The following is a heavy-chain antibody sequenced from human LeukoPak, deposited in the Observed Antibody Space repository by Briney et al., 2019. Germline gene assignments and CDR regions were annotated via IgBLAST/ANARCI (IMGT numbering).Heavy chain of an antibody. V-gene: IGHV3-43D*03. CDR3: ARVRKDIVVVPGAMRDTYYFDY. D-gene: IGHD2-2*01. CDR2: ISWNGGST. Sequence: PGGSLRLSCAASGFTFDDYAMHWVRQAPGKGLEWVSLISWNGGSTYYADSVKGRFTISRDNSKNSLYLQMNSLRAEDTAVYYCARVRKDIVVVPGAMRDTYYFDYWGQGTLVTVSS. CDR1: GFTFDDYA. J-gene: IGHJ4*02.